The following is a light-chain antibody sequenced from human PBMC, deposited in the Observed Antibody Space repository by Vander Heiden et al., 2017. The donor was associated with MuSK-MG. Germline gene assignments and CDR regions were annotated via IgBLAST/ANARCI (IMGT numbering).Light chain of an antibody. CDR1: QSVSSSY. CDR2: DAS. J-gene: IGKJ4*01. CDR3: QQEDSSPHT. V-gene: IGKV3-20*01. Sequence: DIVLTQSPGTLSLSPGERATLPCRASQSVSSSYLAWYQQKPGQAPRLLIYDASIRATGIPDRFSGSGSGTDFTLTISRLEPEDFAVYYCQQEDSSPHTFGGGTKVEIK.